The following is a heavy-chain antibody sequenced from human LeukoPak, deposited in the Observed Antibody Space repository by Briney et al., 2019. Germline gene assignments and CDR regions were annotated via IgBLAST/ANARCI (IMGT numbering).Heavy chain of an antibody. V-gene: IGHV1-18*01. J-gene: IGHJ4*02. D-gene: IGHD4-17*01. CDR2: INTYDGST. CDR3: ARDPDGDRDFDY. CDR1: GYTFTSSSYG. Sequence: ASVKVSCMASGYTFTSSSYGISWVRQAPGQGLAWVGWINTYDGSTNYAQKLQGRVTLTTDTSTSTAYMELRSLRSDDTAVYYCARDPDGDRDFDYWGQGTLVTVSS.